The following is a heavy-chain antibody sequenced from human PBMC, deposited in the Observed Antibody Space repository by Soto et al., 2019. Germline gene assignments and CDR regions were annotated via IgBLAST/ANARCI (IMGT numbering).Heavy chain of an antibody. CDR3: AKDRVGIAARPGGYYYYYGMDV. CDR2: ISYDGSNK. Sequence: QVQLVESGGGVVQPGRSLRLSCAASGFTFSSYGMHWVRQAPGKGLEWVAVISYDGSNKYYADSVKGRFTISRDNSKNTLYLQMNSLRAEDTAVYYCAKDRVGIAARPGGYYYYYGMDVWGQGTTVTVSS. J-gene: IGHJ6*02. V-gene: IGHV3-30*18. CDR1: GFTFSSYG. D-gene: IGHD6-6*01.